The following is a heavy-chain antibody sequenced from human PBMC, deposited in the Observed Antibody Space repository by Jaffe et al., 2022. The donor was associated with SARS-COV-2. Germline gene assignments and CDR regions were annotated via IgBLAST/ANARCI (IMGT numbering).Heavy chain of an antibody. CDR3: VKLYPNIYCSGGSCYPTAMALNYYGMDV. CDR1: GFTFSSYA. CDR2: ISSNGGST. Sequence: EVQLVESGGGLVQPGGSLRLSCSASGFTFSSYAMHWVRQAPGKGLEYVSAISSNGGSTYYADSVKGRFTISRDNSKNTLYLQMSSLRAEDTAVYYCVKLYPNIYCSGGSCYPTAMALNYYGMDVWGQGTTVTVSS. J-gene: IGHJ6*02. V-gene: IGHV3-64D*09. D-gene: IGHD2-15*01.